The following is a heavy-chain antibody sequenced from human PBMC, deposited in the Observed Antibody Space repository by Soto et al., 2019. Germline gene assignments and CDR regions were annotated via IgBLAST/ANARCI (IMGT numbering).Heavy chain of an antibody. V-gene: IGHV3-7*01. CDR3: VRDVGFDYVN. J-gene: IGHJ4*02. D-gene: IGHD3-16*01. CDR1: GFSFSSYW. Sequence: EVQLVESGGGLVQTGGSLRISCKGSGFSFSSYWMSWVRQAPGKGLEWVASIKQDESEKYYVDSVKGRFTISRDNVDDSVLLHMNSLSAEDTAVYFCVRDVGFDYVNWGQGTLVTVSS. CDR2: IKQDESEK.